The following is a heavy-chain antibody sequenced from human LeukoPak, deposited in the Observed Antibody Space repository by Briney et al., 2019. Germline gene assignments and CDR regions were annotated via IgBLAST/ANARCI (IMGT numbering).Heavy chain of an antibody. J-gene: IGHJ6*02. V-gene: IGHV3-74*01. CDR3: AKVHYYDSSGYYYYYYGMDV. Sequence: GGSLRLSCAASGFTFSDYWIHWVRQAPGKGLVWVSRINTDGSITNYADSVKGRFSISRDNAKNTLYLQMSSLRAEDTAVYYCAKVHYYDSSGYYYYYYGMDVWGQGTTVTVSS. CDR2: INTDGSIT. CDR1: GFTFSDYW. D-gene: IGHD3-22*01.